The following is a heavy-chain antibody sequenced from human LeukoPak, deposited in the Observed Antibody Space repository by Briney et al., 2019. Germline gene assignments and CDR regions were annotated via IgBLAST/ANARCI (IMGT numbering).Heavy chain of an antibody. CDR1: GFTFSSYW. D-gene: IGHD6-13*01. V-gene: IGHV3-74*01. CDR2: INSDGSST. J-gene: IGHJ4*02. Sequence: PGGSLRPSCAASGFTFSSYWMHWVRQAPGKGLVWVSRINSDGSSTSYADSVKGRFTISRDNAKNTLYLQMNSLRAEDTAVYYCAREGIAAFSDYWGQGTLVTVSS. CDR3: AREGIAAFSDY.